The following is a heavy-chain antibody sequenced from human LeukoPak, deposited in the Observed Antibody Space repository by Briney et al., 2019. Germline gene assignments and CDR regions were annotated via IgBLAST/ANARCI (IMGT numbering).Heavy chain of an antibody. CDR3: AMDYGGNSDNY. CDR1: GFTFSSYW. D-gene: IGHD4-23*01. V-gene: IGHV3-7*04. CDR2: IEPDGSEK. Sequence: PGGSLRLSCAASGFTFSSYWMSWVRQAPGKGLEWVANIEPDGSEKYYVDSVKGRFTISRDNAKNSLYLQMNSLRAEDTAVYYCAMDYGGNSDNYWGQGALVTVSS. J-gene: IGHJ4*02.